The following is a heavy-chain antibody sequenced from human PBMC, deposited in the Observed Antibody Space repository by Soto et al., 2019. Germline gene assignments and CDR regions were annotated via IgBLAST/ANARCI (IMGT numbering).Heavy chain of an antibody. J-gene: IGHJ4*02. CDR3: AKGASTTVFAFNDY. Sequence: DVQLVESGGGLVQPGRSLRLSCAASGFTFDDYAMHWVRQGPGKGLEWVSSISWNSGNLGYADSVKGRFIISKDNAKNSLYLQMNSLRGEDSALYYCAKGASTTVFAFNDYWGRGTLVTVSS. V-gene: IGHV3-9*01. CDR2: ISWNSGNL. D-gene: IGHD4-17*01. CDR1: GFTFDDYA.